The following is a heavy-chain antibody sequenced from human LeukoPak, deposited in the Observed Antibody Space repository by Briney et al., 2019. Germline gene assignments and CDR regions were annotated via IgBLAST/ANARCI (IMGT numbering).Heavy chain of an antibody. V-gene: IGHV3-48*03. CDR2: ISTSGSTI. J-gene: IGHJ4*02. D-gene: IGHD6-13*01. Sequence: PGGSLRLSCAASGFTFSSNEMNWVRQAPGKGLDWVSYISTSGSTIYYADSVKGRFTISRDNAKNSLYLQMNSLRAEDTAVYYCATSRGSWPDYFDYWGQGTLVTVSS. CDR3: ATSRGSWPDYFDY. CDR1: GFTFSSNE.